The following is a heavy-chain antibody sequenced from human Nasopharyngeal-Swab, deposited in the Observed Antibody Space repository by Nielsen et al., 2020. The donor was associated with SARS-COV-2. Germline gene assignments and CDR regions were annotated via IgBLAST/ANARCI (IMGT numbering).Heavy chain of an antibody. Sequence: GESLKISCAASGFTFSRFDMHWVRQVMGKGLEWVSAIGTARDTYYPRSMKGRFTISRDNAKNSLELQMNSLRVEDTAVYYCGRGGKLGALDIWGQGTMVTVSS. CDR3: GRGGKLGALDI. CDR2: IGTARDT. J-gene: IGHJ3*02. CDR1: GFTFSRFD. V-gene: IGHV3-13*01. D-gene: IGHD3-16*01.